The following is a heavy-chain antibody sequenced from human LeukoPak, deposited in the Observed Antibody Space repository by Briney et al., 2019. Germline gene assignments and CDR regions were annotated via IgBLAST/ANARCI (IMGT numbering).Heavy chain of an antibody. CDR3: ARTYYYDSGREGYYFDY. CDR1: GGSISSYY. V-gene: IGHV4-4*07. J-gene: IGHJ4*02. CDR2: IYTSGST. Sequence: SETLSLTCTVSGGSISSYYWSWIRQPAGKGLEWIGRIYTSGSTNYNPSLKSRVTMSVDTSKNQFSLKLSSVTAADTAVYYCARTYYYDSGREGYYFDYWGQGTLVTVSS. D-gene: IGHD3-10*01.